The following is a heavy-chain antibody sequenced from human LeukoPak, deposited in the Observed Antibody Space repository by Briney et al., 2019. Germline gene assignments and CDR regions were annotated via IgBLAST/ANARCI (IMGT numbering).Heavy chain of an antibody. CDR3: ARHLAGHGSFGY. Sequence: SETLSLTCTVSGGSISSSSYYWGWIRQPPGKGLEWIGSIYYSGSTYYNPSLKSRVTISVDTSKNQFSLKLSSVTAADTAVYYCARHLAGHGSFGYWGQGTLVTVSS. CDR1: GGSISSSSYY. J-gene: IGHJ4*02. D-gene: IGHD3-16*01. V-gene: IGHV4-39*01. CDR2: IYYSGST.